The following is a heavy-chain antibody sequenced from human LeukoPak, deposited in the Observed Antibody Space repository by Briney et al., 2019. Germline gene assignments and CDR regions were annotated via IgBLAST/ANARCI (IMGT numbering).Heavy chain of an antibody. Sequence: SETLSLTCTVSGGSISSGGYYWSWIRQPPGKGLEWLGYIYHSGSTYYNPSLKSRVTISVDRSKNQFSLKLSSVTPADTAVYYCAREGPGGLYDSSGYYYVGDYYYYYYMDVWGKGTTVTVSS. J-gene: IGHJ6*03. V-gene: IGHV4-30-2*01. D-gene: IGHD3-22*01. CDR3: AREGPGGLYDSSGYYYVGDYYYYYYMDV. CDR1: GGSISSGGYY. CDR2: IYHSGST.